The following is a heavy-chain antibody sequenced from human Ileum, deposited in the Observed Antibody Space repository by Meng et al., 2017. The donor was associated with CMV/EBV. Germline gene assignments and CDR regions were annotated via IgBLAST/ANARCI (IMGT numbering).Heavy chain of an antibody. D-gene: IGHD3-10*01. V-gene: IGHV1-2*06. CDR1: GYNFRDFW. J-gene: IGHJ4*02. Sequence: EQLVQSGAELKNPEASVTVSCSASGYNFRDFWIHWARQAHGQGLEWLGRVNPNNGATNYAREFHDRVTLTTEASITTAYMELSGLRSDDTAVYYCSLLTMVRGFNPYWGQGTLVTVSS. CDR3: SLLTMVRGFNPY. CDR2: VNPNNGAT.